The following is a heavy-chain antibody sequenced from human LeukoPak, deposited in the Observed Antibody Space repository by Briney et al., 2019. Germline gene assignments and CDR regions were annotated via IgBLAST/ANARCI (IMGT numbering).Heavy chain of an antibody. J-gene: IGHJ4*02. D-gene: IGHD3-3*01. CDR1: GFTFSSYW. CDR3: ARDDYDFWSGYSQTHDY. CDR2: IKQDGSEK. Sequence: GGSLRLSCAASGFTFSSYWMSWVRQAPGKGLEWVANIKQDGSEKYYVDSVKGRFTISRDNAKNSLYLQMNSLRAEDTAVYYCARDDYDFWSGYSQTHDYWGQGTLVTVSS. V-gene: IGHV3-7*01.